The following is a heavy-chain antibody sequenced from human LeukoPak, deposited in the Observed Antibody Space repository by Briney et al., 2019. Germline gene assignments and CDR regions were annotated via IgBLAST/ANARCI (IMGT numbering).Heavy chain of an antibody. CDR2: INPNSGGT. V-gene: IGHV1-2*02. J-gene: IGHJ5*02. Sequence: ASVKVSCKASGYTFTGYYMHWVRQAPGQGLEWMGWINPNSGGTNYAQKFQGRVTMTRDTSISTAYMELSSLRSDDTAVYYCAREYRRDGYNGINWFDPWGQGTLVTVSS. CDR3: AREYRRDGYNGINWFDP. CDR1: GYTFTGYY. D-gene: IGHD5-24*01.